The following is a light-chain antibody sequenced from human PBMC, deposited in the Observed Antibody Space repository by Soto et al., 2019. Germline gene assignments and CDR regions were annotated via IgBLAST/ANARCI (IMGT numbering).Light chain of an antibody. J-gene: IGKJ5*01. CDR1: QSLLHSNGYNY. CDR3: MTSLQNPRA. CDR2: LSS. V-gene: IGKV2-28*01. Sequence: DIELTQSPLSLPVTPGEPASISCRSSQSLLHSNGYNYLDWYVQKPGQSPLLLIYLSSSRASGVPDRFSVSGSGTDFTLKISRVEAEDVGVYYCMTSLQNPRAFGQGTRLEIK.